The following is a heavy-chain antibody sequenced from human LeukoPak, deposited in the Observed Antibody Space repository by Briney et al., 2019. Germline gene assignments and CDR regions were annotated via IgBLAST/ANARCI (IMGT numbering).Heavy chain of an antibody. V-gene: IGHV4-39*07. J-gene: IGHJ3*02. CDR3: ARGPYSYDSSGAFDI. CDR2: IYHSGRT. CDR1: GGSISSSSYY. Sequence: PSETLSLTCTVSGGSISSSSYYWGWIRQPPGKGLEWIGSIYHSGRTFYNPSLKSRVTISVDTSKNQFSLKLTSVTAADTAVYFCARGPYSYDSSGAFDIWGQGTMVTVSS. D-gene: IGHD3-22*01.